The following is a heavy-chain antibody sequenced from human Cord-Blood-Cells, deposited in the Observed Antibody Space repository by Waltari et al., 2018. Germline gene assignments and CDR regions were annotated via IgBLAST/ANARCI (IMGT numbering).Heavy chain of an antibody. Sequence: QLQLQESGPGLVKPSEPLSLTCTVSGGPTSRLSYYGGWTRQPPGKGLEWIGSIYYSGSTYYNPSLKSRVTISVDTSKNQFSLKLSSVTAADTAVYYCARSTNYWGQGTLVTVSS. CDR1: GGPTSRLSYY. CDR2: IYYSGST. CDR3: ARSTNY. V-gene: IGHV4-39*01. J-gene: IGHJ4*02.